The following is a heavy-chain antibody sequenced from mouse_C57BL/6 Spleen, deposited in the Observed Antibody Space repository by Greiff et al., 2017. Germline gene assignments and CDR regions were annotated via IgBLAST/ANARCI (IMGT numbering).Heavy chain of an antibody. V-gene: IGHV5-9*01. CDR2: ISGGGGNT. Sequence: EVMLVESGGGLVKPGGSLKLSCAASGFTFSSYTMSWVRQTPEKRLEWVATISGGGGNTYYPDNAKNTLYLQMSSLRSEDTALYYCASYYGSSCFDYWGQGTTLTVSS. CDR3: ASYYGSSCFDY. CDR1: GFTFSSYT. J-gene: IGHJ2*01. D-gene: IGHD1-1*01.